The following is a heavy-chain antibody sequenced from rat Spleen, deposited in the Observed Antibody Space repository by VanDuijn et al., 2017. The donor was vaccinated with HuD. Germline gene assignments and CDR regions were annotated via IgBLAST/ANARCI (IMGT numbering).Heavy chain of an antibody. V-gene: IGHV5-22*01. CDR3: ARHGRGGTTYHYVMDV. J-gene: IGHJ4*01. Sequence: EVQLVESGGGLVQPGRSLKLSCAASGFTFSDYYMAWVRQAPKKGLEWVASISYEGTNTYYGDSVRARFTISRDNGKNILYLQIDSLKSEDTATYYCARHGRGGTTYHYVMDVWGQGASVTVSS. CDR2: ISYEGTNT. D-gene: IGHD4-3*01. CDR1: GFTFSDYY.